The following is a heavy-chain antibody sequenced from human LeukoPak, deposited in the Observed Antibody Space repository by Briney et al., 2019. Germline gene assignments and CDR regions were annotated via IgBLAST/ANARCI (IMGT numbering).Heavy chain of an antibody. CDR2: INAGNGNT. CDR1: GYTFTSYA. CDR3: ARLARYYYGSGSPLKTHFDY. Sequence: ASVKVSCKASGYTFTSYAMHWVRQAPGQRLEWMGWINAGNGNTKYSQKFQGRVTITRDTSASTAYMELSSLRSEDTAVYYCARLARYYYGSGSPLKTHFDYWGQGTLVTVSS. V-gene: IGHV1-3*01. J-gene: IGHJ4*02. D-gene: IGHD3-10*01.